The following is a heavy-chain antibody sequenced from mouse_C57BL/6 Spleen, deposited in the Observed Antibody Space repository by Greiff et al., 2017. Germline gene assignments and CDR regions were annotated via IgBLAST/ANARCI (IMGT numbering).Heavy chain of an antibody. J-gene: IGHJ4*01. CDR1: GFTFSSHG. CDR3: ARHTPPTIVTALYYAMDY. Sequence: EVKLMESGGDLVKPGGSLKLPCAASGFTFSSHGMSWVRQTPDKRLEWVATISSGGSYTDYPDSVKGRFTISRDNAKNTLYLQMSSLKSEDTAMYYCARHTPPTIVTALYYAMDYWGQGTSVTVSS. D-gene: IGHD2-5*01. CDR2: ISSGGSYT. V-gene: IGHV5-6*01.